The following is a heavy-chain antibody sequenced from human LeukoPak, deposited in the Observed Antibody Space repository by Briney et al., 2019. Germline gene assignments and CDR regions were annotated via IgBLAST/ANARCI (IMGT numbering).Heavy chain of an antibody. D-gene: IGHD6-13*01. J-gene: IGHJ4*02. CDR1: AFTFSDYT. Sequence: PGGSLRLSCAASAFTFSDYTMHWVRQAPGKGLEWVAVISYDGSQKYYADSVKGRFTISRDNSKNTVYLQMNSLRDEDTAVFYCARANSSSWHYFDYWGQGTLVTVSP. V-gene: IGHV3-30*04. CDR3: ARANSSSWHYFDY. CDR2: ISYDGSQK.